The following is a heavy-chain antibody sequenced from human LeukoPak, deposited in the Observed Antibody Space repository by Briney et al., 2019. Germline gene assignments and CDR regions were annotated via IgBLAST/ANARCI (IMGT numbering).Heavy chain of an antibody. D-gene: IGHD2-2*02. J-gene: IGHJ4*02. CDR2: FYYSGCT. V-gene: IGHV4-39*01. CDR1: GGSISSSSYY. CDR3: ARLGDIVVVPAAIPDY. Sequence: KPSETLSLTCTVSGGSISSSSYYWSWIRQPPGKGLEWIGSFYYSGCTYYNPSLKSRVTISVDTSKNQFSLKLSSVTAADTAVYYCARLGDIVVVPAAIPDYWGQGTLVTVSS.